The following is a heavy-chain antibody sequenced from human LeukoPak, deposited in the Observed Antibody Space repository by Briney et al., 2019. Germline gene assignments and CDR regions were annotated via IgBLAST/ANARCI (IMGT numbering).Heavy chain of an antibody. J-gene: IGHJ4*02. CDR3: ARGGYYDSSGYYDY. D-gene: IGHD3-22*01. CDR2: IRSKANSYAT. CDR1: GFTFSGSA. V-gene: IGHV3-73*01. Sequence: PGGSLRLSCAASGFTFSGSAMHWVRQASGKGLEWVGRIRSKANSYATAYAASVKGRFTISRDDSKNTLYLQMNSLRAEDTAVYYCARGGYYDSSGYYDYWGQGTLVTVSS.